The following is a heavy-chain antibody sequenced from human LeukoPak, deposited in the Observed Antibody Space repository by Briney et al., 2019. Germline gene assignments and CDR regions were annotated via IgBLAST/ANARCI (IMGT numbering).Heavy chain of an antibody. CDR3: ARAHMGDFDY. V-gene: IGHV3-21*01. CDR1: GFTFSSYS. J-gene: IGHJ4*02. CDR2: ISSSSSYI. Sequence: GGSLRLSCAASGFTFSSYSMNWVRQAPGKGLGWASSISSSSSYIYYADSVKGRFTISRDNAKNSLYLQMNSLRAEDTAVYYCARAHMGDFDYWGQGTLVTVSS. D-gene: IGHD3-16*01.